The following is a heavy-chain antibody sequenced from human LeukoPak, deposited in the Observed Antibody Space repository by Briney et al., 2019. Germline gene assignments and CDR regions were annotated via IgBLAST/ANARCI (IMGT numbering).Heavy chain of an antibody. V-gene: IGHV3-74*01. D-gene: IGHD4-11*01. J-gene: IGHJ4*02. CDR1: GFTFSSYW. Sequence: PGGSLRLSCAASGFTFSSYWMHWVRQAPGKGLVWVSRINSDGSSTSYADSVKGRFTISRDNAKNSPYLQMNSLRAEDTAVYYCVRDSYSNYFDYWGQGTLVTVSS. CDR2: INSDGSST. CDR3: VRDSYSNYFDY.